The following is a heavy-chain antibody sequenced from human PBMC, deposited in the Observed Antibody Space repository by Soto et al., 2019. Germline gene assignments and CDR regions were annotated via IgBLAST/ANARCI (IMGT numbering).Heavy chain of an antibody. CDR3: ARSTRGQRLYLDY. CDR1: GGSFSGYY. D-gene: IGHD5-12*01. J-gene: IGHJ4*02. V-gene: IGHV4-34*01. Sequence: SETLSLTCAVYGGSFSGYYWSWIRQPPGKGLEWIGEINHSGSTNYNPSLKSRVTISVDTSKNQFSLKLSSVTAADTAVYYCARSTRGQRLYLDYWGQGTLVTVSS. CDR2: INHSGST.